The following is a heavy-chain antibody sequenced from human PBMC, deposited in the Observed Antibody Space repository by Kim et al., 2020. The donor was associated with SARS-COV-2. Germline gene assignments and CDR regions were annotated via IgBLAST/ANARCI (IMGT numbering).Heavy chain of an antibody. CDR2: IRSDGSHK. Sequence: GGSLRLSCAASGFTFSVYGMHWVRQAPGKGLEWVADIRSDGSHKYYADSVKGRFTISRDNSKNMVYLQMNSLRAEDTAVYYCANFESWGQGTLVTVSS. J-gene: IGHJ4*02. V-gene: IGHV3-33*06. CDR1: GFTFSVYG. CDR3: ANFES.